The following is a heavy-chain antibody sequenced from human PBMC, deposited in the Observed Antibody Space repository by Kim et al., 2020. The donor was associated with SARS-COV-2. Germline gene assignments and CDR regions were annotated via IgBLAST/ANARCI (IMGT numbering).Heavy chain of an antibody. V-gene: IGHV3-30-3*01. Sequence: GGSLRLSCAASGFTFSSYAMHWVRQAPGKGLEWVAVISYDGSNKYYADSVKGRFTISRDNSKNTLYLQMNSLRAEDTAVYYCARGEDSGIPIQLGFDYWGQGTLVTVSS. D-gene: IGHD5-18*01. CDR3: ARGEDSGIPIQLGFDY. J-gene: IGHJ4*02. CDR2: ISYDGSNK. CDR1: GFTFSSYA.